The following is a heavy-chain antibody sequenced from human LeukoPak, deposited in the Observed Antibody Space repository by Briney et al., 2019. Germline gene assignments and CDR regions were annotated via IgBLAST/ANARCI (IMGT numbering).Heavy chain of an antibody. CDR1: GFTFSQYW. CDR3: ARALQYDFWSGRHFDY. J-gene: IGHJ4*02. D-gene: IGHD3-3*01. V-gene: IGHV3-74*01. CDR2: IDPDGSST. Sequence: GGSLRLSCEASGFTFSQYWMHWVRQAPGKGLVWVSRIDPDGSSTNYADSVKGRFTISRDNPKNSLYLQLNSLRAEDTAVYYCARALQYDFWSGRHFDYWGQGTLVTVSS.